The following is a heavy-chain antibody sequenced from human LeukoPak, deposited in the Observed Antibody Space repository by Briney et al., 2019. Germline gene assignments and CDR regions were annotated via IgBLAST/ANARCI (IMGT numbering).Heavy chain of an antibody. D-gene: IGHD1-26*01. CDR3: ARAGSGSYFVY. V-gene: IGHV1-18*04. Sequence: GASVKVSCKASGYTFTGYFMHWVRQAPGQGLEWMGWISAYNGNTNYAQKLQGRVTMTTDTSTSTAYMELRSLRSDDTAVYYCARAGSGSYFVYWGQGTLVTVSS. J-gene: IGHJ4*02. CDR2: ISAYNGNT. CDR1: GYTFTGYF.